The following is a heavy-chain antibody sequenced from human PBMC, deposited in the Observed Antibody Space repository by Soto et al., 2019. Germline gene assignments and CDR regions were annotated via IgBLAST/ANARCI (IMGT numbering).Heavy chain of an antibody. CDR2: IVVGSGNT. V-gene: IGHV1-58*01. J-gene: IGHJ4*02. D-gene: IGHD2-15*01. Sequence: SVKVSCKASGFTFTSSAVQWVRQARGQRLEWIGWIVVGSGNTNYAQKFQERVTITRDMSTSTAYMELSSLRSEDTAVYYCAALICSGGSCYSDYWGQGTRVTVSS. CDR1: GFTFTSSA. CDR3: AALICSGGSCYSDY.